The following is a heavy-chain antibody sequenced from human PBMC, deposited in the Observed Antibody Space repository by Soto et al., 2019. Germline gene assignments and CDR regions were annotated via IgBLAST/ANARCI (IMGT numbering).Heavy chain of an antibody. Sequence: SETLSLTCTVSGGSISRGLYYWSWIRQHPGKGLEWIGYIYYSGSTNYNPSLKSRVTIAVDTSKNQFSLKLSSVTAADTAVYYCARVELPYYYYYMDVWGKGTTVTVSS. V-gene: IGHV4-31*03. CDR3: ARVELPYYYYYMDV. J-gene: IGHJ6*03. D-gene: IGHD1-7*01. CDR1: GGSISRGLYY. CDR2: IYYSGST.